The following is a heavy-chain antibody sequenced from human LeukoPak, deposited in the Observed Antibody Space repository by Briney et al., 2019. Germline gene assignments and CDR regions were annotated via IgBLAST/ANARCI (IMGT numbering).Heavy chain of an antibody. CDR2: ISAYNGNT. V-gene: IGHV1-18*01. CDR1: GYTFTSYG. CDR3: ARGNPVDFWSGYTPYYFDY. D-gene: IGHD3-3*01. Sequence: ASVKVSCKASGYTFTSYGISWVRQAPGQGLEWMGCISAYNGNTNYAQKLQGRVTMTTDTSTSTAYMELRSLRSDDTAVYYCARGNPVDFWSGYTPYYFDYWGPGTLVTVSS. J-gene: IGHJ4*02.